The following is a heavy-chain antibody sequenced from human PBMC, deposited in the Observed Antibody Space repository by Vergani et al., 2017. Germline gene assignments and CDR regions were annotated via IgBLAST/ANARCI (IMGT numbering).Heavy chain of an antibody. Sequence: QVQLVQSGAEVKKPGASVKVSCKASGYTFTSYDINWVRQATGQGLEWMGWMNPNSGGTNYAQKLQGRVTMTRDTSTSTAYMELSRLRSDDTAVYYCARESGGYSYSHWFDPWGQGTLVTVSS. V-gene: IGHV1-2*02. D-gene: IGHD5-18*01. CDR2: MNPNSGGT. J-gene: IGHJ5*02. CDR3: ARESGGYSYSHWFDP. CDR1: GYTFTSYD.